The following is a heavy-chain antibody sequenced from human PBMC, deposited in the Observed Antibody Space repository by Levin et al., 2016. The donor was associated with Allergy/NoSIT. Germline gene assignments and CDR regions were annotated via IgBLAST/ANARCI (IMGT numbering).Heavy chain of an antibody. CDR1: GFTFSSYA. D-gene: IGHD4-11*01. CDR3: VRRLTTVYFDY. V-gene: IGHV3-64D*06. Sequence: GGSLRLSCSASGFTFSSYAMHWVRQAPGKGLEYVSAISSNGGSTYYADSVKGRFTISRDNSKNTLYLQMSSLRAEDTAVYYCVRRLTTVYFDYWGQGTLVTVSS. CDR2: ISSNGGST. J-gene: IGHJ4*02.